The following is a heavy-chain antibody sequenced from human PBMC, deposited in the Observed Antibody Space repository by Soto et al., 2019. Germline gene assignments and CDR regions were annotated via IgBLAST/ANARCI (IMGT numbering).Heavy chain of an antibody. D-gene: IGHD2-2*01. J-gene: IGHJ5*02. V-gene: IGHV1-69*13. Sequence: SVKVSCKASGGTFSSYAISWVRQAPGQGLEWMGGIIPIFFTANYAQKFKGRVTITADESTTAAYMELSSMRCKHTAVYYCARAHTNKDIVVINWFDPWGQGTLVTVSS. CDR2: IIPIFFTA. CDR3: ARAHTNKDIVVINWFDP. CDR1: GGTFSSYA.